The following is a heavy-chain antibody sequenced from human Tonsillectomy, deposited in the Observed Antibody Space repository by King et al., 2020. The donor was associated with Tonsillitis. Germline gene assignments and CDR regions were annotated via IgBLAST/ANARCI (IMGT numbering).Heavy chain of an antibody. CDR3: TRLLKSTWYYYYGIDV. J-gene: IGHJ6*02. Sequence: VQLVESGGGLVQPGRSLRLSCTASGFMFGDYAMSWFRQAPGKGLEWVGFIRSKAYGGTTEYAASVKGRFTISRDDTKSIAYLQMNSLKTEEIAVYYCTRLLKSTWYYYYGIDVWGQGTTVTVSS. CDR1: GFMFGDYA. CDR2: IRSKAYGGTT. V-gene: IGHV3-49*03. D-gene: IGHD2-15*01.